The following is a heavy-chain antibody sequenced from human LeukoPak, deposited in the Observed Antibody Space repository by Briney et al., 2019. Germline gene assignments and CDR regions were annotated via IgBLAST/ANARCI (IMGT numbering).Heavy chain of an antibody. J-gene: IGHJ5*02. D-gene: IGHD6-13*01. CDR3: ARKSSSGYSSSWSSKNWFDP. Sequence: SETLSLTCTVSGYSISSGYYWGWIRQPPGKGLEWIGSIYHSGSTYYNPSLKGRVTISVDTSKNQFSLKLSSVTAADTAVYYCARKSSSGYSSSWSSKNWFDPWGQGTLVTVSS. V-gene: IGHV4-38-2*02. CDR1: GYSISSGYY. CDR2: IYHSGST.